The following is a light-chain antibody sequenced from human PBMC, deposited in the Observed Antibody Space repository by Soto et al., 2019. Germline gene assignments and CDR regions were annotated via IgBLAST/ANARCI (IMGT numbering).Light chain of an antibody. CDR1: QTVSSTY. CDR3: QQGNTTPLA. CDR2: GAA. Sequence: LTQSACTLSSSPGDTATLSCRASQTVSSTYLAWYQHKPGRAPTLLLVGAASSAAGRADRCSGSGSGTDVSLIIIRRVQHELSATYCCQQGNTTPLAFGQGTQVDIK. V-gene: IGKV3-20*01. J-gene: IGKJ1*01.